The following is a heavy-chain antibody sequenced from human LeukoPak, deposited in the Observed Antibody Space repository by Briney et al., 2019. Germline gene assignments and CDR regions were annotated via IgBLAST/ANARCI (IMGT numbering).Heavy chain of an antibody. CDR2: IYYSGST. J-gene: IGHJ6*02. CDR3: ARGRWRGALGMDV. D-gene: IGHD2-15*01. V-gene: IGHV4-30-4*01. Sequence: WIRQPPGKGLEWIGYIYYSGSTYYNPSLKSRVTISVDTSKNQFSLKLSSVTAADTAVYYCARGRWRGALGMDVWGQGTTVTVSS.